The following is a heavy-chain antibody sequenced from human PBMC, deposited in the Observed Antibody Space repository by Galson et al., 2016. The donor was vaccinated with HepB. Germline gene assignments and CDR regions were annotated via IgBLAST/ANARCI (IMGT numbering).Heavy chain of an antibody. J-gene: IGHJ4*02. Sequence: SVKVSCKASGYTFTRYYMHWVRQAPGQGLEWMGIINPSFGSTSYAQKFQGRVTLTRDTSTSTVYMEVSSLISGDTAVYYCARDPGDGYNLPYDYWGQGTLVTVSS. V-gene: IGHV1-46*01. D-gene: IGHD5-24*01. CDR1: GYTFTRYY. CDR2: INPSFGST. CDR3: ARDPGDGYNLPYDY.